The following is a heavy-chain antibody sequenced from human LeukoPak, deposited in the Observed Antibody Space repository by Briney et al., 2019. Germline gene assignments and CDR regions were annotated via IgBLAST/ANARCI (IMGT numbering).Heavy chain of an antibody. CDR3: ARSIAAAVYFDY. CDR1: GFTFSSYS. J-gene: IGHJ4*02. V-gene: IGHV3-21*01. CDR2: ISSSSSYI. Sequence: PGGSLRLSCAASGFTFSSYSMNWVRQAPGKGLEWVSSISSSSSYIYYADSVKGRFTISRDNAKNSLYLQMNSLRAEDTAVYYCARSIAAAVYFDYWGQGTLVTVS. D-gene: IGHD6-13*01.